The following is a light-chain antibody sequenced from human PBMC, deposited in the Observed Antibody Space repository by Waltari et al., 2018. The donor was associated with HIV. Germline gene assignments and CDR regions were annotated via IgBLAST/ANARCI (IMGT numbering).Light chain of an antibody. J-gene: IGLJ2*01. V-gene: IGLV2-14*01. CDR2: EVT. CDR3: SSYTSSNTVV. CDR1: SSDVGGYNY. Sequence: QSALTQPASVSGSPGQSITLPCTGTSSDVGGYNYVSWYQQHPGKAPKVMIYEVTNRPSGVSNRFSGSKSGNTASLTISGLQAEDEADYYCSSYTSSNTVVFGGGTKLTVL.